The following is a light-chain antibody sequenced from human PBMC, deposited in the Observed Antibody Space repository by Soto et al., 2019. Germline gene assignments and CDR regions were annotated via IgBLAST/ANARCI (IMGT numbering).Light chain of an antibody. Sequence: EIVMTQSPATLSVSPGERATLSCRASQSVSSNLAWYQQKPGQTPRLLIYGASTRATGIPARFSGSGSGTEFTLTISSLQSEDFADYYRLQYYNRPPYSFGQGTKLETK. V-gene: IGKV3-15*01. CDR1: QSVSSN. J-gene: IGKJ2*03. CDR2: GAS. CDR3: LQYYNRPPYS.